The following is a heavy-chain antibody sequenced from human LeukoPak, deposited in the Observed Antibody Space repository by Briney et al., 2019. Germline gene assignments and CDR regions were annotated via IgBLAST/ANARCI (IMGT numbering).Heavy chain of an antibody. V-gene: IGHV4-31*03. Sequence: SETLSLTCTVSGDSISSGGYYWSWIRQHPGKGLEWIGYIYYSGSTYYNPSMKSRVTISEDTSKNQFSLKLSSVTAADTAVYYCARRMAVAGFFDYWGQGTLVTVSS. CDR1: GDSISSGGYY. CDR3: ARRMAVAGFFDY. CDR2: IYYSGST. J-gene: IGHJ4*02. D-gene: IGHD6-19*01.